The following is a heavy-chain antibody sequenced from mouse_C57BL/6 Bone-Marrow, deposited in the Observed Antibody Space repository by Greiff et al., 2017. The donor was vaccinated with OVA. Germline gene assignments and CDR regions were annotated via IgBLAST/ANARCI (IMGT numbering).Heavy chain of an antibody. D-gene: IGHD1-1*01. CDR2: IYPGSGST. J-gene: IGHJ4*01. CDR3: SRNYSCSPLYSIDF. CDR1: GYTFTSYW. Sequence: QVQLQQPGAELVKPGASVKMSCKASGYTFTSYWITWVKQRHGQGLEWIGDIYPGSGSTNYNEKFKSKATLPVDTSSSTAYMQLSSLTSDDSAFYSCSRNYSCSPLYSIDFWGPGTSVTVSS. V-gene: IGHV1-55*01.